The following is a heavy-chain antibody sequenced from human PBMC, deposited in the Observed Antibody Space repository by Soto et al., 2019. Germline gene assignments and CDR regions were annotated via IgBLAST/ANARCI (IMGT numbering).Heavy chain of an antibody. D-gene: IGHD3-9*01. CDR3: ARGTGDAFDI. J-gene: IGHJ3*02. V-gene: IGHV4-34*01. CDR1: GGSFSGYY. CDR2: INHSGST. Sequence: SETLSLTCAVYGGSFSGYYWSWIRQPPGKGLEWIGEINHSGSTNYNPSLKSRVTISVDTSKNQFSLKLSSVTAADTAVYYCARGTGDAFDIWGQGTMVTVSS.